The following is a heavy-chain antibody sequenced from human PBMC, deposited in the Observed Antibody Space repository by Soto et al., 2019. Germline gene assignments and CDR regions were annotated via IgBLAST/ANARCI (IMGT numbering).Heavy chain of an antibody. CDR3: AGEKVGTTGMDF. CDR2: MNPNSGNT. CDR1: GYTFTGYD. J-gene: IGHJ4*02. D-gene: IGHD1-26*01. V-gene: IGHV1-8*01. Sequence: QAQLVQSGAEVKKPGASVKVSCKASGYTFTGYDINWVRQATGQGLEWRGWMNPNSGNTGYAQNLQGRVTMTRDNSITTAYMELTSLRDDDSAVYYCAGEKVGTTGMDFWGQGTLVTVSS.